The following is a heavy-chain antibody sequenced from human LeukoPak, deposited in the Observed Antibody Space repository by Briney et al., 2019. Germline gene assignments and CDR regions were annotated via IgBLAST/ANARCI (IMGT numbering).Heavy chain of an antibody. CDR1: GGSMSSGGYS. Sequence: SETLSLTCAVSGGSMSSGGYSWSWIRQPPGKGLEWIGYIYHSGSTYYNPSLKSRVTISVDRSKIQFSLKLSSVTAADTAVYCCARGPIAAAAYWGQGTLVTVSS. D-gene: IGHD6-13*01. CDR2: IYHSGST. J-gene: IGHJ4*02. V-gene: IGHV4-30-2*01. CDR3: ARGPIAAAAY.